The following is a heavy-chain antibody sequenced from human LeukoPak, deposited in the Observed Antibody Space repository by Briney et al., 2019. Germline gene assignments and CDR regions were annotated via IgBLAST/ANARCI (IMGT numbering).Heavy chain of an antibody. CDR3: AGGYGGNHK. Sequence: GGSLRLSCAASGFTFSSSWMSWVRQAPGKGLEWVANIKSDGSETNYVDSVKGRFTVSRDNAKNSLYLQINSLRAEDTAVYYCAGGYGGNHKWGQGTLVTVSS. V-gene: IGHV3-7*01. J-gene: IGHJ4*02. CDR1: GFTFSSSW. D-gene: IGHD1-14*01. CDR2: IKSDGSET.